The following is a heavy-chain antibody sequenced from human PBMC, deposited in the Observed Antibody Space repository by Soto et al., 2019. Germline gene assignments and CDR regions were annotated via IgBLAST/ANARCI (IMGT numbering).Heavy chain of an antibody. CDR2: IIPIFGTA. V-gene: IGHV1-69*01. CDR1: GGTFSSYA. D-gene: IGHD5-18*01. CDR3: ATLDQYSYGSDHPGYYYYGMDV. J-gene: IGHJ6*02. Sequence: SVKVSCKASGGTFSSYAISWVRQAPVQGLEWMGGIIPIFGTANYAQKFQGRVTITADESTSTAYMELSSLRSEDTAVYYCATLDQYSYGSDHPGYYYYGMDVWGQGTTVTVSS.